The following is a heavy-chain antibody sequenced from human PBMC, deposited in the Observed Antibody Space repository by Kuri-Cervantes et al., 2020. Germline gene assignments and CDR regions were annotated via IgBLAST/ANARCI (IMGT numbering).Heavy chain of an antibody. CDR3: ARVFDL. J-gene: IGHJ2*01. Sequence: GGSLRLSCAASGLTFDDYAMHWVRQAPGKGLEWVSGIAWNSGSIAYADSVKGRFTISRDNAKNSLYLQMNSLRAEDTAVYYCARVFDLWGRGTLVTVSS. CDR1: GLTFDDYA. V-gene: IGHV3-9*01. CDR2: IAWNSGSI.